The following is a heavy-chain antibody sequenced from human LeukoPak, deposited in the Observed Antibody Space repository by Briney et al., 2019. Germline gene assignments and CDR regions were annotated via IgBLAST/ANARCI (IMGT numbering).Heavy chain of an antibody. Sequence: SGTLSLTCAVSGGSFSSSNWWSWVRQPPGKGLEWISEISQSGSTNYNPSLKSRVTISVDKSKNQFSLKLTSVTAADTAVYYCASRWVLTGEPYWGQGTLVTVSS. D-gene: IGHD7-27*01. V-gene: IGHV4-4*02. CDR2: ISQSGST. J-gene: IGHJ4*02. CDR1: GGSFSSSNW. CDR3: ASRWVLTGEPY.